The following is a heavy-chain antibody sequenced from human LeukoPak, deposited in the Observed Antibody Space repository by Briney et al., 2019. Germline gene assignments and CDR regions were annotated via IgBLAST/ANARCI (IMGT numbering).Heavy chain of an antibody. CDR2: IYYRGST. D-gene: IGHD6-6*01. Sequence: SQTLSLTCTVSVGPFSSGDYYWSWIRRHPGKGLEWLGYIYYRGSTYYKPSLKGRVTISVDTSKNQFSLKLSSVTAADTAVYYVARGRIAARGWFDPWGQGTLVTVSS. CDR1: VGPFSSGDYY. J-gene: IGHJ5*02. V-gene: IGHV4-31*03. CDR3: ARGRIAARGWFDP.